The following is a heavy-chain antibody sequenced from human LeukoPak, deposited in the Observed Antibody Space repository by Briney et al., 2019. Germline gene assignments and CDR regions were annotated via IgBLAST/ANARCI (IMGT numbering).Heavy chain of an antibody. CDR3: AREPPTKDIVATIKRNDY. V-gene: IGHV4-4*07. D-gene: IGHD5-12*01. CDR1: GGSISSYY. J-gene: IGHJ4*02. CDR2: IYTSGST. Sequence: PSETLSLTCTVSGGSISSYYWSWIRQPAGKGLEWIGRIYTSGSTNYNPSLKSRVTMSVDTSKNQFSLKLSSVTAADTAVYYCAREPPTKDIVATIKRNDYGGQGPLFTVSS.